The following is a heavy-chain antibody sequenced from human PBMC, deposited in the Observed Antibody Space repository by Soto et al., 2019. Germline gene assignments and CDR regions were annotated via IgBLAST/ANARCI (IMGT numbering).Heavy chain of an antibody. CDR2: IYYSGST. J-gene: IGHJ6*03. V-gene: IGHV4-59*08. Sequence: SETLSLTCTVSGGSISSYYWSWIRQPPGKGLEWIGYIYYSGSTNYNPSLKSRVTISVDTSKNQFSLKLSSVTAADTAVYYCARRNDFWSGYYTGIGYYMDVWGKGTTVNVS. CDR1: GGSISSYY. CDR3: ARRNDFWSGYYTGIGYYMDV. D-gene: IGHD3-3*01.